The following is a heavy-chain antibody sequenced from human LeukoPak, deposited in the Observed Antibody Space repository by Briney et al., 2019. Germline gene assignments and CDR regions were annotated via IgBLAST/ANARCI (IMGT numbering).Heavy chain of an antibody. V-gene: IGHV1-69*05. CDR1: GGTFSSYA. CDR2: IIPIFGTA. Sequence: GASVKVSCKASGGTFSSYAISWVRQAPGQGLEWMGGIIPIFGTANYAQKFQGRVTITTDESTSTAYMELSSLRSEDTAVYYCARAVLGYYYDYYYMDVWGKGTTVTVSS. J-gene: IGHJ6*03. CDR3: ARAVLGYYYDYYYMDV. D-gene: IGHD1-26*01.